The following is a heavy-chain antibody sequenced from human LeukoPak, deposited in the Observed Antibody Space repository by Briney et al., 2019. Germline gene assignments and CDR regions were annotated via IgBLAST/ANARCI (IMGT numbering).Heavy chain of an antibody. CDR3: ARVDYDFWSGYRYCDY. CDR2: CYYSGNT. CDR1: GGSISSGGYY. D-gene: IGHD3-3*01. Sequence: SETLSLTCTVSGGSISSGGYYWSWIRQHPGQGLEWIGYCYYSGNTYYNPSLKSRVTISVDTSKNQFSLKLSSVTAADTAVYYCARVDYDFWSGYRYCDYWGQGTLVTVSS. J-gene: IGHJ4*02. V-gene: IGHV4-31*03.